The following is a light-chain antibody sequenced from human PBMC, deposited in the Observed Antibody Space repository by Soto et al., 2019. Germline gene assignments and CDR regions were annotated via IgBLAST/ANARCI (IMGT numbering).Light chain of an antibody. Sequence: IQMTQSPSSLSASVGDRVTISCRASQTISNNLNWYQQKPGKAPKPLIYSASSLQSGVPSRFSGSGSGTEFTLTISSLQPDDFATYYCQQYNSYSFGQGTKVDI. CDR3: QQYNSYS. V-gene: IGKV1-17*01. J-gene: IGKJ1*01. CDR1: QTISNN. CDR2: SAS.